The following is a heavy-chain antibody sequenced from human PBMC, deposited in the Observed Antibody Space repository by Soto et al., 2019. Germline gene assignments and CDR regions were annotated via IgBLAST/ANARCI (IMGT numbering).Heavy chain of an antibody. CDR3: ARGPADIVVVPAAISHRNWFDP. CDR2: ISSSSYYI. D-gene: IGHD2-2*02. Sequence: GGSLRLSCAASGFTFSSYSMNWVRQAPGKGLDWVSSISSSSYYIYYADSVRGRFTISSDNAKNSLYLQMNNLRAEDTAVYFCARGPADIVVVPAAISHRNWFDPWGQGALVTVSS. J-gene: IGHJ5*02. CDR1: GFTFSSYS. V-gene: IGHV3-21*01.